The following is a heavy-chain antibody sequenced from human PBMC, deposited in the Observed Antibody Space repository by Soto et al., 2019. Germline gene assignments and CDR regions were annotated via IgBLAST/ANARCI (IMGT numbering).Heavy chain of an antibody. J-gene: IGHJ4*02. D-gene: IGHD3-9*01. CDR3: AHSIGSYYDILTGYYTGSFGY. CDR2: IYWDDDK. Sequence: SGPTLVKPTQTLTLTCTFSGFSLSTSGVGVGWIRQPPGKALEWLALIYWDDDKRYSPSLKSRLTITKDTSKNQVVLTMTNMDPVDTATYYCAHSIGSYYDILTGYYTGSFGYWGQGTLVTVSS. V-gene: IGHV2-5*02. CDR1: GFSLSTSGVG.